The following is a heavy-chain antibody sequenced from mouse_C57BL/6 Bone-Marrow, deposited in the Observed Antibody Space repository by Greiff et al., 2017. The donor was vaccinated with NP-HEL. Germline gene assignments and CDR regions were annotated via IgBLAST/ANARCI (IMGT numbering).Heavy chain of an antibody. J-gene: IGHJ1*03. V-gene: IGHV1-55*01. CDR3: AREGKITTVVAPDWYFDV. CDR1: GYTFTSYW. Sequence: QVQLQQPGAELVKPGASVKMSCKASGYTFTSYWITWVKQRPGQGLEWIGDIYPGSGSTNYNEKFKSKATLTIDTTSSTAYMQRSSLTSEDSAVNYWAREGKITTVVAPDWYFDVWGTGTTVTVSS. CDR2: IYPGSGST. D-gene: IGHD1-1*01.